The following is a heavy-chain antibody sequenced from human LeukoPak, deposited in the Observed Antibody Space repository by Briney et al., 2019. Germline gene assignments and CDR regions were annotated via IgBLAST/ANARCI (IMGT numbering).Heavy chain of an antibody. CDR3: ARTVPGYPDDYFDY. D-gene: IGHD6-19*01. CDR2: MNQDGSAI. J-gene: IGHJ4*02. Sequence: GGSLRLSCAASGFTFSRHWMSWVRQTPGKGLERVAHMNQDGSAIYYVDSAKGRFTISRDNAKNSLCLQMTGLTVADTAVYYCARTVPGYPDDYFDYWGQGTLVTVSS. CDR1: GFTFSRHW. V-gene: IGHV3-7*01.